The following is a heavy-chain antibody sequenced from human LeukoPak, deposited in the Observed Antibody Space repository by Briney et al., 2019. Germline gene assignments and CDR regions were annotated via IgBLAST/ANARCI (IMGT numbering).Heavy chain of an antibody. Sequence: SVTVSCKASVGTFSSYAISWVRQAPGPGLEWMGGIIPIFGTANYAQKFQGRVTITTDESTSTAYMELSSLRSEDTAVYYCARGERDYYGSGSYYSFDYWGQGTLVTVSS. CDR2: IIPIFGTA. D-gene: IGHD3-10*01. CDR3: ARGERDYYGSGSYYSFDY. CDR1: VGTFSSYA. J-gene: IGHJ4*02. V-gene: IGHV1-69*05.